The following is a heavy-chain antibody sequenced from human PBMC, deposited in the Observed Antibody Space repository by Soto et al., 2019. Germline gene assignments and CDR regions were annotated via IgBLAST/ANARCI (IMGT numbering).Heavy chain of an antibody. J-gene: IGHJ3*02. CDR2: ISNRGDT. V-gene: IGHV3-66*01. CDR1: GFIVSDTY. Sequence: EVQLVESGGGLVQPGGSLRLSCTASGFIVSDTYVNWVRQAPGKGLEWVSVISNRGDTHYADSVRGRFSLSRDNSDNTVHLLMNNLRVEDTAVYYCAREPRYCRGGSCSITGDAYDIWGQGTMVTVSS. CDR3: AREPRYCRGGSCSITGDAYDI. D-gene: IGHD2-15*01.